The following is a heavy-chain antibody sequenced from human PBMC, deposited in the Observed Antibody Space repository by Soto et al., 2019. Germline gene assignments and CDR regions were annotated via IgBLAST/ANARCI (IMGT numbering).Heavy chain of an antibody. J-gene: IGHJ4*02. D-gene: IGHD3-16*02. CDR2: IYHSGST. V-gene: IGHV4-30-2*01. Sequence: QLQLQESGSGLVKPSQTLSLTCAVSGGSISSGGYSWSWIRQPPGKGLEWIGYIYHSGSTYYNPSPKRRVTKPADRSKNQFSLKLSSVTAADTAVYYCARGGVIADYWGQGTLVTVSS. CDR1: GGSISSGGYS. CDR3: ARGGVIADY.